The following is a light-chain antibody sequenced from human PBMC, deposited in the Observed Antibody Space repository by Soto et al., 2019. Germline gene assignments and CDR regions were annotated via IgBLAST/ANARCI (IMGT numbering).Light chain of an antibody. CDR2: SNN. V-gene: IGLV1-44*01. Sequence: QSVLTQPPSASGTPGQRVTISCSGSSSNIGSNTVNCYQQLPGTAPKLLIYSNNQRPSGVPDRFSGSKSGTSASLAISGLQSEDEADYYCAAWDDSLNGFYVFGTGTKVPVL. CDR1: SSNIGSNT. J-gene: IGLJ1*01. CDR3: AAWDDSLNGFYV.